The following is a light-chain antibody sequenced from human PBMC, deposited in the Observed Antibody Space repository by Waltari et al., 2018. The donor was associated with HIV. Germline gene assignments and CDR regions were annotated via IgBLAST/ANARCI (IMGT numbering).Light chain of an antibody. J-gene: IGLJ3*02. CDR2: KDS. V-gene: IGLV3-25*03. Sequence: SYELTQPPSVSVSPGQTARITCPGDALPKQYAYLYPQKPGQAPVLVINKDSERPSGIPERFSGSSSGTTVTLTISGVQAEDEADYYCQAADSSGTYKGNWVFGGGTKLTVL. CDR1: ALPKQY. CDR3: QAADSSGTYKGNWV.